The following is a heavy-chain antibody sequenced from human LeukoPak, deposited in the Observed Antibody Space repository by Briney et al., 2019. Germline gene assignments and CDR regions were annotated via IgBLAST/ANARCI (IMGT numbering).Heavy chain of an antibody. J-gene: IGHJ4*02. D-gene: IGHD3-10*01. V-gene: IGHV4-4*07. Sequence: SETLSLTCTVSGVSISSYYWSWIRQPAGKGLEWIGRIHTSGSTNYNPSLKSRVSISVDTSKNQFSLKLSSVTAADAAVYYCARDTYYYGSGCYRLDYWGQGTLVTVSS. CDR2: IHTSGST. CDR1: GVSISSYY. CDR3: ARDTYYYGSGCYRLDY.